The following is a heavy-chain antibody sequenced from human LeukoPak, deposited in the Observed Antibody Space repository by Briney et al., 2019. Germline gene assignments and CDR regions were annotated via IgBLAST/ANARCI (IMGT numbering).Heavy chain of an antibody. CDR3: ARGDVSDAFDI. J-gene: IGHJ3*02. CDR2: IIPIFGTA. CDR1: GGAYSSYA. D-gene: IGHD3-16*01. Sequence: SVKVSCKASGGAYSSYAISWVREAPGQGLEWMGGIIPIFGTANYAQKFQGRVTITADESSSTAYMELSSLRSEDTAVYYCARGDVSDAFDIWGQGTMVTVSS. V-gene: IGHV1-69*01.